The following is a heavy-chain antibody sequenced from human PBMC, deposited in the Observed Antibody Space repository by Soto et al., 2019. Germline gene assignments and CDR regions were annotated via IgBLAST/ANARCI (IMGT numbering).Heavy chain of an antibody. J-gene: IGHJ4*02. V-gene: IGHV3-30*18. D-gene: IGHD6-19*01. CDR1: GFTFSSYG. CDR3: AKSSPGGSGWYYFDY. CDR2: ISYDGSNK. Sequence: QVQLVESGGGVVQPGRSVRLSCAASGFTFSSYGMHWVRQAPGKGLEWVAVISYDGSNKYYADSVKGRFTISRDNSKNTLYLQMNSLRAEDTAVYYCAKSSPGGSGWYYFDYWGQGTLVTVSS.